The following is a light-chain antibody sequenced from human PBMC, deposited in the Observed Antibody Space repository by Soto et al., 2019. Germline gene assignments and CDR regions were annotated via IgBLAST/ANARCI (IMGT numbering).Light chain of an antibody. CDR1: QSVRNNY. CDR2: GAY. V-gene: IGKV3-20*01. J-gene: IGKJ1*01. Sequence: EIVLTQSPGTLSLSPGERATLSCRASQSVRNNYLAWYQQKPGKAPRLIIYGAYNRATGIPDRFSGSGSGTDFTLTISRLEPEDFAVYYCQQYGSSGTFGQGTKVDIK. CDR3: QQYGSSGT.